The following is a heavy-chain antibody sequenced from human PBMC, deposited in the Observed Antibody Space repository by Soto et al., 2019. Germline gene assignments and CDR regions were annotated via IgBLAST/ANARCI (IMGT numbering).Heavy chain of an antibody. D-gene: IGHD3-22*01. CDR2: IIPIFGTA. V-gene: IGHV1-69*13. Sequence: SVKVSCKASGGTFSSYAISWVLQAPGQGLEWMGGIIPIFGTANYAQKFQGRVTITADESTSTAYMELSSLRSEDTAVYYCARVRSITMIVVANNGAFDIWGQGTMVTVSS. CDR1: GGTFSSYA. CDR3: ARVRSITMIVVANNGAFDI. J-gene: IGHJ3*02.